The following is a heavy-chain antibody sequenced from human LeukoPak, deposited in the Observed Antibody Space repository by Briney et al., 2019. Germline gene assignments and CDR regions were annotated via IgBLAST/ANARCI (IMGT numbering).Heavy chain of an antibody. CDR3: ARSTIDGGYYYDSSGYYDRYYFDY. CDR1: GGTFSSYA. CDR2: IIPIFGTA. D-gene: IGHD3-22*01. Sequence: GSSVKVSCKASGGTFSSYAISWVRQAPGQGLEWMGGIIPIFGTANYAQKFQGRVTITADEFTSTAYMELSSLRSEDTAVYYCARSTIDGGYYYDSSGYYDRYYFDYWGQGTLVTVSS. V-gene: IGHV1-69*01. J-gene: IGHJ4*02.